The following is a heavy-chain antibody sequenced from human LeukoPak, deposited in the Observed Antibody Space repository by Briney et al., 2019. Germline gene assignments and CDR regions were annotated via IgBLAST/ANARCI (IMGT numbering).Heavy chain of an antibody. J-gene: IGHJ3*02. V-gene: IGHV4-59*01. CDR2: IYYSGST. Sequence: SETLSLTCTVSGGSISSYYWSWIRQPPGKGLEWIGYIYYSGSTNYNPSLKSRVTISVDTSKNQFSLKLSSVTAADTAVYYCARDNGSGEQRIWGQGTMVTVSS. CDR1: GGSISSYY. CDR3: ARDNGSGEQRI. D-gene: IGHD3-10*01.